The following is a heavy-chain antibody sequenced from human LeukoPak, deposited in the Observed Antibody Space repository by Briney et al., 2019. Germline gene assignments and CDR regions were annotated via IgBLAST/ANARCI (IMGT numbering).Heavy chain of an antibody. Sequence: ASLKVSCKASGYTFTSYDINWVRQATGQGLERMGWMNPNSGNTGYAQKFQGRVTMTRNTSISTAYMELSSLRSEDTAVYYCATDCSGGSCYSGVNAFDIWGQGTMVTVSS. CDR3: ATDCSGGSCYSGVNAFDI. D-gene: IGHD2-15*01. CDR1: GYTFTSYD. CDR2: MNPNSGNT. J-gene: IGHJ3*02. V-gene: IGHV1-8*01.